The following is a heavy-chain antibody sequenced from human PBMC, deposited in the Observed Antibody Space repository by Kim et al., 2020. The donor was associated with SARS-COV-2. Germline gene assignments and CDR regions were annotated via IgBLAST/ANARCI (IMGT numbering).Heavy chain of an antibody. V-gene: IGHV4-34*01. CDR2: INHSGST. CDR3: ARGRYSYGYGCLDY. J-gene: IGHJ4*02. D-gene: IGHD5-18*01. Sequence: SETLSLTCAVYGGSFSVYYWSWIRQPPGKGLEWIGEINHSGSTNYNPSLKSRVTISVDTSKSQFSLKLNSVTAADTAVYYCARGRYSYGYGCLDYWGQGTLVTVSS. CDR1: GGSFSVYY.